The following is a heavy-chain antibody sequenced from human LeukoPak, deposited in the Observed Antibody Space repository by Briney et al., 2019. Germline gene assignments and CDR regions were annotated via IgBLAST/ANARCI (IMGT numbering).Heavy chain of an antibody. CDR1: GLTVSSNC. J-gene: IGHJ4*02. V-gene: IGHV3-53*01. CDR3: ARDRRYCSGSSCYSGVDY. CDR2: IYSGGST. Sequence: TGGSLTLSCAASGLTVSSNCMTWVRQAPGKGLEWVSAIYSGGSTYYGHSVKGRFTISRDNSKNTLSLHMYSLRAEDTAVYYCARDRRYCSGSSCYSGVDYWGQGTLVTVSP. D-gene: IGHD2-15*01.